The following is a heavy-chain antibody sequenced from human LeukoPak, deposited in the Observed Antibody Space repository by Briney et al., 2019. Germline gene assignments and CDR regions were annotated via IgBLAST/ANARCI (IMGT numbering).Heavy chain of an antibody. CDR1: GDSISKSKHY. Sequence: SETLSLTCTVSGDSISKSKHYWGWIRQSPGKGLEWIGTIYYTGSTYYSPSLKSRVTIFVDKSKNQFSLKLNSVTAADTAVYYCAQKSLPPYYYYYGMDVWGQGTTVTVSS. J-gene: IGHJ6*02. CDR2: IYYTGST. CDR3: AQKSLPPYYYYYGMDV. V-gene: IGHV4-39*01.